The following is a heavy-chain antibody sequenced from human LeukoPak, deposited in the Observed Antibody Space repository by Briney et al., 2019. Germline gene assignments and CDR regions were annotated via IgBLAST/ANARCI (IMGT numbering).Heavy chain of an antibody. CDR2: IYHSGST. D-gene: IGHD5-24*01. CDR1: GGSISSGGYS. CDR3: ARGGRRWLQSPVWYYY. Sequence: SQTLSLTCAVSGGSISSGGYSWSWIRQPPGKGLEWIGYIYHSGSTYYNPSLKSRVTISVDRSKNQFSLKLSSVTAADTAVYYCARGGRRWLQSPVWYYYWGQGTLVTVSS. J-gene: IGHJ4*02. V-gene: IGHV4-30-2*01.